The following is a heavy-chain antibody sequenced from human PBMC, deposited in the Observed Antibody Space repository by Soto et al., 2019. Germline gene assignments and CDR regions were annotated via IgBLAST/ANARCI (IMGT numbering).Heavy chain of an antibody. V-gene: IGHV3-48*03. J-gene: IGHJ4*02. CDR3: ARTAYSSSAPDY. D-gene: IGHD6-6*01. CDR2: ISSSGSTI. Sequence: GGSLRLSCAASGFTFSSYEMNWVRQAPGKGLEWASYISSSGSTIYYADSVKGRFTISRDNAKNSLYLQMNSLRAEDTAVYYCARTAYSSSAPDYWGQGTLVTVSS. CDR1: GFTFSSYE.